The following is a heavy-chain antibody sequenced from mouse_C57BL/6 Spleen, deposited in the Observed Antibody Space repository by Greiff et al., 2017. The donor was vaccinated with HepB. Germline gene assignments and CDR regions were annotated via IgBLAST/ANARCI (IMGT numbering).Heavy chain of an antibody. CDR2: IYPGGGYT. J-gene: IGHJ4*01. Sequence: QVQLQQSGAELVRPGTSVKMSCKASGYTFTNYWIGWAKQRPGHGLEWIGDIYPGGGYTNYNEKFKGKATLTADKSSSTAYMQFSSLTSEDSAIYYCARVDDLYAMDYWGQGTSVTVSS. D-gene: IGHD2-3*01. CDR3: ARVDDLYAMDY. CDR1: GYTFTNYW. V-gene: IGHV1-63*01.